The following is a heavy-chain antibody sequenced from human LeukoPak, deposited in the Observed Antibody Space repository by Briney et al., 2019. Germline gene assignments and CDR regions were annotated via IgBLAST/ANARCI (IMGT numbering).Heavy chain of an antibody. D-gene: IGHD3-22*01. V-gene: IGHV2-5*02. Sequence: SGPTLVKPTQTLTLTCTFSGFSLSTSGVGVGWIRQPPGKALEWLALIYWDDDKRYSPSLKSRLTITKDTSKNQVVLTMTNMDPVDTATYYCAHRPPLDYYDSSGYYLGGYFDNWGQEPWSPSPQ. CDR1: GFSLSTSGVG. CDR3: AHRPPLDYYDSSGYYLGGYFDN. CDR2: IYWDDDK. J-gene: IGHJ4*01.